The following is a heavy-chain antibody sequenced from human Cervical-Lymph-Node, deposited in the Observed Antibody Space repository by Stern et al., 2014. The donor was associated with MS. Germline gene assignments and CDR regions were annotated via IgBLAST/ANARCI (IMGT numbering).Heavy chain of an antibody. D-gene: IGHD6-19*01. CDR2: IYTSGST. CDR1: GGSISSGSYY. J-gene: IGHJ4*02. V-gene: IGHV4-61*02. CDR3: ARQLDSSGWYAFFDY. Sequence: QLQLQESGPGLVKPSQTLSLTCTVSGGSISSGSYYWSWIRQPAGKGLEWIGRIYTSGSTNYNPSLTSRVTISVDTSKNQFSLKRSFVTAADTAVYYCARQLDSSGWYAFFDYWGQGTLVTVSS.